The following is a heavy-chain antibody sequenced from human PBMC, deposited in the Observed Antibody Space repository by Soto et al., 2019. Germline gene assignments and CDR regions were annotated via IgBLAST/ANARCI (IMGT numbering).Heavy chain of an antibody. Sequence: GGSLRLSCAASGFTFSSYAMHWVRQAPGKGLEWVAVVWYDGSDKDYGDSVKGRFTISRDNSKNTLFLQMDSLRGEDTAVYYCARNFGRPYFDPWGQGTLVTVSS. CDR3: ARNFGRPYFDP. CDR1: GFTFSSYA. V-gene: IGHV3-33*08. J-gene: IGHJ5*02. D-gene: IGHD3-16*01. CDR2: VWYDGSDK.